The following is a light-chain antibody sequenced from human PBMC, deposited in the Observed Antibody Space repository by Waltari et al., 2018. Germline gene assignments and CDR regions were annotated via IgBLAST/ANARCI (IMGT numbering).Light chain of an antibody. V-gene: IGLV2-14*03. Sequence: QSALTQPASVSGSPGQSITISCTGSSRDIGGYNYVSWYQQYPGKAPKVLIYGVYNRPSGGSDGFSGSKLDNTASLTISGLRAEDEAAYFCCSYTSISTVVFGGGTKVTVL. CDR1: SRDIGGYNY. CDR2: GVY. J-gene: IGLJ2*01. CDR3: CSYTSISTVV.